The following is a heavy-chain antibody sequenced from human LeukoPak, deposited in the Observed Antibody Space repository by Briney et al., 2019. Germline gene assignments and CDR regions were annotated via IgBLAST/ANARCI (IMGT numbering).Heavy chain of an antibody. J-gene: IGHJ4*02. CDR3: ARALGYCSSTSCYIDY. CDR1: GGSFSGYY. V-gene: IGHV4-34*01. D-gene: IGHD2-2*02. CDR2: INHSGST. Sequence: SETLSLTCAVYGGSFSGYYWSWIRQPPGKGLEWIGEINHSGSTNYNPSLKSRVTISVDTSKNQFSLKPSSVTAADTAVYYCARALGYCSSTSCYIDYWGQGTLVTVSS.